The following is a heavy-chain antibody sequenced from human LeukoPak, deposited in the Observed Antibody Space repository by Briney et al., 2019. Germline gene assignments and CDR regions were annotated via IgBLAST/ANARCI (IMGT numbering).Heavy chain of an antibody. Sequence: ASVKVSCKASGYTFTGYYMHWVRQAPGQGLEWRGWINPNSGGTNYAQKFQGRVTMTRDTSISTAYMELSRLRSDDTAVYYCARDLCGGDCYSFDYWGQGTLVTVSS. D-gene: IGHD2-21*02. J-gene: IGHJ4*02. CDR2: INPNSGGT. CDR1: GYTFTGYY. CDR3: ARDLCGGDCYSFDY. V-gene: IGHV1-2*02.